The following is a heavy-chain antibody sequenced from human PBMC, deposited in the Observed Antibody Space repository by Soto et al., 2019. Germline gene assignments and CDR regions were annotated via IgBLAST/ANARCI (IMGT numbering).Heavy chain of an antibody. J-gene: IGHJ6*02. CDR3: AGDPGFGFGYSYAFAMDV. CDR1: GYTFSNYG. D-gene: IGHD5-18*01. CDR2: ISGYNGNT. V-gene: IGHV1-18*01. Sequence: QVQLVQSGAEVKKPGASVKVSCKASGYTFSNYGISWVRQGPGQGLEWMGWISGYNGNTHYEEKVQDRIKMTTDTCTSTRYLELRSLRSDSTAVYFCAGDPGFGFGYSYAFAMDVWGQGTTVTVSS.